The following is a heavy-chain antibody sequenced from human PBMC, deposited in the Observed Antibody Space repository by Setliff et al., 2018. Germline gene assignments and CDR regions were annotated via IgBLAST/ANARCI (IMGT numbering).Heavy chain of an antibody. D-gene: IGHD3-22*01. V-gene: IGHV4-61*09. Sequence: SETLSLTCTVSGGSINSGSYYWSWIRQSAGKGLEWIGYIYTSGSTNYNPSLKSRVTISLDTSKNQFSLKLSFVTAADTAVYYRARERSYYYDSSGFYYEGRHFDYWGQGTLVTAPQ. CDR1: GGSINSGSYY. CDR3: ARERSYYYDSSGFYYEGRHFDY. J-gene: IGHJ4*02. CDR2: IYTSGST.